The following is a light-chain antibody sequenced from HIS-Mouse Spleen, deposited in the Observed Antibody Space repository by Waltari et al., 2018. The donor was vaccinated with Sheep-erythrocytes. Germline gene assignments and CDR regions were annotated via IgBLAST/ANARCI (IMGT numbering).Light chain of an antibody. CDR2: KDS. CDR1: ALPKQY. J-gene: IGLJ2*01. CDR3: QSADSSGTYPV. Sequence: SYELTQPPSVSVSPGQTARITCSGDALPKQYAYWYKQKPGQAPVLVIYKDSERPSGFPERFSGSSSGKTVTLTISGVQAEDEADYYCQSADSSGTYPVFGGGTKLTVL. V-gene: IGLV3-25*03.